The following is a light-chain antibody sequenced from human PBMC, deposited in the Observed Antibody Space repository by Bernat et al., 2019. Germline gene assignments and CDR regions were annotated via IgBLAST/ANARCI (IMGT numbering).Light chain of an antibody. Sequence: QSALTQPASASGSPGQSITIPCTGTSSDVGSYNLVSWYQQHPGKAPKVMIYEGSKRPSGVSNRFSASKSGNTASLTISGLQAEDEADYYCCSYAGSSTWVFGGGTKLAVL. CDR3: CSYAGSSTWV. V-gene: IGLV2-23*01. CDR2: EGS. J-gene: IGLJ3*02. CDR1: SSDVGSYNL.